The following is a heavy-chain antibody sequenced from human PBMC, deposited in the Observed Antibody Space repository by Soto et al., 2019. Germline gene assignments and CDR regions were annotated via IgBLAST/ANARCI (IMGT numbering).Heavy chain of an antibody. J-gene: IGHJ4*02. CDR3: AGGPAHPTWGQKASYFDY. D-gene: IGHD7-27*01. Sequence: QVLLQESGPGLVKPSQTLSLTCTVSGGSISSSGYYWSWIRQHPGKGLEWIGCIYYSGITYSNPSLNSRLTVSVDTSKNQFSLKLNSVTAADTAVYYCAGGPAHPTWGQKASYFDYWGKGTLVTVSS. CDR1: GGSISSSGYY. CDR2: IYYSGIT. V-gene: IGHV4-31*03.